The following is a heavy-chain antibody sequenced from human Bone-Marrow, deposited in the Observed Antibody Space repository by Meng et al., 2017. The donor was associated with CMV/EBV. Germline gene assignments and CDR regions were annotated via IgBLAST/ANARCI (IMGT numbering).Heavy chain of an antibody. CDR2: ISSSSSYI. V-gene: IGHV3-21*01. J-gene: IGHJ4*02. CDR3: ARWGRGIVVVPAAIYY. D-gene: IGHD2-2*01. Sequence: SVCTFSSYSRNWVRQAPGKGLEWVSSISSSSSYIYYADPVKGRFTISRDNAKNSLYLQMNSLRAEDTAVYYCARWGRGIVVVPAAIYYWGQGTLVTVSS. CDR1: VCTFSSYS.